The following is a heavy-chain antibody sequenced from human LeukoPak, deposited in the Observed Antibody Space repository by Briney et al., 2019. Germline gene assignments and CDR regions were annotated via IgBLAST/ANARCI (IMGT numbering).Heavy chain of an antibody. V-gene: IGHV4-59*01. CDR1: GDSISSYY. J-gene: IGHJ4*02. CDR3: ARMSGRESSGYYLDY. CDR2: IYYSGST. Sequence: SETLSLTCTVSGDSISSYYWSWIWQPPGKGLEWIGYIYYSGSTNYNPSLKSRVTISVDTSKNQFSLKLSSVTAADTAVYYCARMSGRESSGYYLDYWGQGTLVTVSS. D-gene: IGHD3-22*01.